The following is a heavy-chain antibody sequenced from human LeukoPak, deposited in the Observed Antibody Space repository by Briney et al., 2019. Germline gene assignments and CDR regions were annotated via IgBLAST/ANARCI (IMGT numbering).Heavy chain of an antibody. Sequence: SETLSLTCTVSGGSISSSSYYWGWIRQPPGKGLEWIGSIYYSGSTYYNPSLKSRVTISVGTSKNQFSLKLSSVTAADPAVYYCARVLTGEAGGGDYWGQGTLVTVSS. CDR2: IYYSGST. J-gene: IGHJ4*02. V-gene: IGHV4-39*07. D-gene: IGHD7-27*01. CDR1: GGSISSSSYY. CDR3: ARVLTGEAGGGDY.